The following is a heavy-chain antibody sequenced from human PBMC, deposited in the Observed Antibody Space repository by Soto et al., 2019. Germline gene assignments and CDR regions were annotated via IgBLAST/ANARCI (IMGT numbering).Heavy chain of an antibody. V-gene: IGHV3-33*01. CDR3: AIDIWYARSGNWYFYL. Sequence: QVQLVESGGGVVQPGRSLRLSCVASGFTFRSYGMHWVRQAPGKGLEWVALIWYDGSNTLYADSVKGRFTLSRDHSKNTLYLEMNSLRGEDTAMYYCAIDIWYARSGNWYFYLWGRGTLVTVSA. CDR2: IWYDGSNT. D-gene: IGHD3-10*01. CDR1: GFTFRSYG. J-gene: IGHJ2*01.